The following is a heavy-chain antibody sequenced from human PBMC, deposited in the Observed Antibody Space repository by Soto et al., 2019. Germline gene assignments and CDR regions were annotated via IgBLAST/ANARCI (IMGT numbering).Heavy chain of an antibody. V-gene: IGHV1-69*13. CDR3: ARDMRYYYDSSGYPPTSDAFDI. Sequence: GASVKVSCKASGGTFSSYAISWVRQAPGQGLEWMGGIIPIFGTANYAQKFQGRVTITADESTSTAYMELSSLRSEDTAVYYCARDMRYYYDSSGYPPTSDAFDIWGQGTMVTVSS. CDR1: GGTFSSYA. CDR2: IIPIFGTA. D-gene: IGHD3-22*01. J-gene: IGHJ3*02.